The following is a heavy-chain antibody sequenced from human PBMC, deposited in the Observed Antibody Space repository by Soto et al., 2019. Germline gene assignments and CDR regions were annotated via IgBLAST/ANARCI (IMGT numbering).Heavy chain of an antibody. CDR1: GFTFSSYG. CDR3: AKGRRWLQSPFDY. V-gene: IGHV3-30*18. J-gene: IGHJ4*02. CDR2: ISYDGSNK. D-gene: IGHD5-12*01. Sequence: ESGGGVVQPGRSLRLSCAASGFTFSSYGMHWVRQAPGKGLEWVAVISYDGSNKYYADSVKGRFTISRDNSKNTLYLQMNSLRAEDTAVYYCAKGRRWLQSPFDYWGQGTLVTVSS.